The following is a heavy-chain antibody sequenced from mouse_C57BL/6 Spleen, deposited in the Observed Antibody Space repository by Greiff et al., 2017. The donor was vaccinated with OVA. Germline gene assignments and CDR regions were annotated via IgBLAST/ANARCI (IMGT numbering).Heavy chain of an antibody. CDR3: ARSYDGYYTDYYAMDY. V-gene: IGHV1-82*01. Sequence: QVQLQQSGPELVKPGASVKISCKASGYAFSSSWMNWVKQRPGKGLEWIGRLYPGDGDTNYNGTFKGKATLTADKSSSKAYMQLSSLTSEDSAVYFCARSYDGYYTDYYAMDYWGQGTSVTVSS. CDR1: GYAFSSSW. J-gene: IGHJ4*01. D-gene: IGHD2-3*01. CDR2: LYPGDGDT.